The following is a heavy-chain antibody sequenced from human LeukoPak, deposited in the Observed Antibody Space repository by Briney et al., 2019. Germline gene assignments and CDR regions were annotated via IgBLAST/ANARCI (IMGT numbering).Heavy chain of an antibody. Sequence: GGSLRLSCAVSGFTLRGYWMGWVRQAPGKGLEWVANINPDGSETYYVDSVKGRFTISRDNAKNSLYLQMNSLRVEDSAVYYCARLSGTYSRGGDHWGQGTLVTVSS. CDR3: ARLSGTYSRGGDH. CDR1: GFTLRGYW. V-gene: IGHV3-7*03. CDR2: INPDGSET. J-gene: IGHJ4*02. D-gene: IGHD1-26*01.